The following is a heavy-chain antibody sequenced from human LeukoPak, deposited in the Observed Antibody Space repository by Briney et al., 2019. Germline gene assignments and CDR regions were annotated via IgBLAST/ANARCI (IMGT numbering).Heavy chain of an antibody. J-gene: IGHJ4*02. V-gene: IGHV3-30-3*01. CDR2: ISYDGSNK. Sequence: GRSLRLSCAAPGFTFSNYAMHWVRQAPGKGLEWVAVISYDGSNKYYADSVKGRFTISRDNSKNTLYLQMNSLRAEDTAVYYCARGQSEQWLVPDYWGQGTLVTVSS. CDR1: GFTFSNYA. CDR3: ARGQSEQWLVPDY. D-gene: IGHD6-19*01.